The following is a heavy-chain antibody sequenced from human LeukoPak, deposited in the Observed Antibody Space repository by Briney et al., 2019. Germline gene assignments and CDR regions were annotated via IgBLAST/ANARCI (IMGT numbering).Heavy chain of an antibody. Sequence: GGSLRLSCAASGFTVSSNYMSWVRQAPGKGLEWVAVISYDGSNKYYADSVKGRFTISRDNSKNTLYLQMNSLRAEDTAVYYCAMGMDYWGQGTLVTVSS. CDR3: AMGMDY. CDR2: ISYDGSNK. D-gene: IGHD6-13*01. J-gene: IGHJ4*02. CDR1: GFTVSSNY. V-gene: IGHV3-30*03.